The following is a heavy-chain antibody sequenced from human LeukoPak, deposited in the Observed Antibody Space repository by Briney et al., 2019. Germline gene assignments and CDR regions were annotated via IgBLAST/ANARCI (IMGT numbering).Heavy chain of an antibody. CDR1: GDSISSGDCY. D-gene: IGHD3-22*01. CDR3: ARGPYSYDSSGAFDI. Sequence: SETLSLTCTVSGDSISSGDCYWSWIRQPAGKGLEWIGRISSSGSTNYNPSLKSRVTISVDTSKNQFSLKLSSVTAADTAVYFCARGPYSYDSSGAFDIWGQGTMVTVSS. J-gene: IGHJ3*02. CDR2: ISSSGST. V-gene: IGHV4-61*02.